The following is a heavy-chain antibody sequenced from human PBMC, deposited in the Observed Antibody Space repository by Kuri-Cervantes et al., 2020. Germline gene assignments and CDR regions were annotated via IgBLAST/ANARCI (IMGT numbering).Heavy chain of an antibody. CDR3: AKDCSGISCYSGLDY. J-gene: IGHJ4*02. CDR1: GFTFSSYS. CDR2: ISSSSSTI. D-gene: IGHD2-15*01. V-gene: IGHV3-48*01. Sequence: GGSLRLSCAASGFTFSSYSMNWVRQAPGKGLEWVSYISSSSSTIYYADSVKGRFTISRDNSKNTLYLQMNSLRAEDTAVYYCAKDCSGISCYSGLDYWGQGTLVTVSS.